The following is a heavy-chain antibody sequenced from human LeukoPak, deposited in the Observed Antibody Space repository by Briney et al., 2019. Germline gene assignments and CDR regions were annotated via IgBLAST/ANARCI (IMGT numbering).Heavy chain of an antibody. CDR2: IYTSGST. CDR1: GGSISSYY. CDR3: ARDPIAAAGTYYFDY. D-gene: IGHD6-13*01. Sequence: SETLSLTCTVSGGSISSYYWSWIRQPAGKGLEWIGRIYTSGSTNYNPSLKSRVTMSVDTSKNQFSLKLSSVTAADTAVYYGARDPIAAAGTYYFDYWGQGTLVTVSS. J-gene: IGHJ4*02. V-gene: IGHV4-4*07.